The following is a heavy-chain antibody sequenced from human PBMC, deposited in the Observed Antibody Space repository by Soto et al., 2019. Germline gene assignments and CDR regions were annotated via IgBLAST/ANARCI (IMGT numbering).Heavy chain of an antibody. V-gene: IGHV4-59*01. D-gene: IGHD5-18*01. CDR1: GGSISSYY. J-gene: IGHJ4*02. Sequence: QVQLQESGPGLEKPSETLSLTCTVSGGSISSYYWSWIRQPPGKGLEWIGYIYYSGSTKYNPALKSRVTISVDTSKNQFSQKLNSVTAADTAVYYCARGRGDTAMAWYYWGQGTLVTVSS. CDR3: ARGRGDTAMAWYY. CDR2: IYYSGST.